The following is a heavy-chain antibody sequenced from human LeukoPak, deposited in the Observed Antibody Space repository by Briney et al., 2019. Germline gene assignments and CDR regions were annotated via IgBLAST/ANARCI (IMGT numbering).Heavy chain of an antibody. CDR2: INHSGST. CDR3: ASLAVAASPILHY. Sequence: PSETLSLTCAVYGGSFSGYYWSWIRQPPGKGREWIGEINHSGSTNYNPSLKSRVTISVDTSKNQFSLKLSSVTAADTAVYYCASLAVAASPILHYWGQGTLVTVSS. J-gene: IGHJ4*02. D-gene: IGHD6-19*01. CDR1: GGSFSGYY. V-gene: IGHV4-34*01.